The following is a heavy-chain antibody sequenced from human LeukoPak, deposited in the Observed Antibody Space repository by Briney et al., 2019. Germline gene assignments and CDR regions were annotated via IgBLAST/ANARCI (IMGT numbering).Heavy chain of an antibody. J-gene: IGHJ4*02. CDR2: ISGSGVTT. D-gene: IGHD3-22*01. CDR1: GFTFSGYV. CDR3: ARDLPGYYDSSGYYY. Sequence: GGSLRLSCAASGFTFSGYVMSWVRQAPGKGLEWVPGISGSGVTTDYADSVKGRFTISRDNAKNSLYLQMNSLRAEDTAVYYCARDLPGYYDSSGYYYWGQGTLVTVSS. V-gene: IGHV3-23*01.